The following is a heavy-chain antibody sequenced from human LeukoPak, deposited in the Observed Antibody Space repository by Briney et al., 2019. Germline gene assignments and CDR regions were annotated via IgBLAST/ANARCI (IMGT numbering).Heavy chain of an antibody. CDR2: INPNSGGT. D-gene: IGHD2-15*01. V-gene: IGHV1-2*02. CDR3: ARLYCNGASCFPPDY. Sequence: GASVKVSCKASGYTFTGYYMHWVRQAPGQGLEWMGWINPNSGGTNYAQKFQGRVTMTRDTPISTAYMELSRVTSDDTAVYYCARLYCNGASCFPPDYWGQGTLVTVSS. CDR1: GYTFTGYY. J-gene: IGHJ4*02.